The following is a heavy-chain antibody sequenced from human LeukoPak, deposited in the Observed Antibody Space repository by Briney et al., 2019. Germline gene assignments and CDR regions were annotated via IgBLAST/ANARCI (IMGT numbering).Heavy chain of an antibody. CDR3: ARDVYDYVWGSYRQYGMDV. CDR2: INLSGST. J-gene: IGHJ6*04. Sequence: SETLSLTCAVYGGSLSGYYWSWIRQPPGKGLEWIGEINLSGSTNYNPSLKSRVTISVDTSKNQFSLKLSSVTAADTAVYYCARDVYDYVWGSYRQYGMDVWGKGTTVTVSS. CDR1: GGSLSGYY. V-gene: IGHV4-34*01. D-gene: IGHD3-16*02.